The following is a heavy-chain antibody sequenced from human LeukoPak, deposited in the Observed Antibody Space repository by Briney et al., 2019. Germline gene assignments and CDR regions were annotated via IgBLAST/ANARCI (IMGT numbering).Heavy chain of an antibody. Sequence: PGGSLRLSCAASEFTVSSNYMSWVRQAPGKGLEWVSIMYTTGGKYYADSVKGRFTISRDNSKHTLYLQMNSLRTEDTAVYYCARGSDGWFAFDYWGQGILVTVSS. J-gene: IGHJ4*02. V-gene: IGHV3-66*01. CDR1: EFTVSSNY. CDR3: ARGSDGWFAFDY. CDR2: MYTTGGK. D-gene: IGHD6-19*01.